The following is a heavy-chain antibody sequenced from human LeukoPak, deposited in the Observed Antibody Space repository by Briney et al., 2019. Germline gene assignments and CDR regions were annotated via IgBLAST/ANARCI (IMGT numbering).Heavy chain of an antibody. Sequence: SETLSLTCTVSGDSISSGSYYWSWIRQPAGKGLEWIGRIYTSGSTNYNPSLKSRVTMSLDTSKNQFSLKLSSVTAAHTAVYYCARDMYGDYRRGIDYWGQGTLVTVSS. CDR1: GDSISSGSYY. CDR3: ARDMYGDYRRGIDY. V-gene: IGHV4-61*02. J-gene: IGHJ4*02. CDR2: IYTSGST. D-gene: IGHD4-17*01.